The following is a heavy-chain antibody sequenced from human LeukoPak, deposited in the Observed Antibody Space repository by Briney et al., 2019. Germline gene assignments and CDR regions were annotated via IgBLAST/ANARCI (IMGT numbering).Heavy chain of an antibody. J-gene: IGHJ4*02. V-gene: IGHV3-7*05. D-gene: IGHD5-12*01. CDR1: GFTFSSYW. CDR3: ARAMRSGYDY. Sequence: PGGSLRLSCAASGFTFSSYWMSWVRQAPGKGLEWVANIKQDGSEKRYVDSVKGRFTISRDNAKNSLFLQMNSLRTEDTAVYYCARAMRSGYDYWGQGTLVTVSS. CDR2: IKQDGSEK.